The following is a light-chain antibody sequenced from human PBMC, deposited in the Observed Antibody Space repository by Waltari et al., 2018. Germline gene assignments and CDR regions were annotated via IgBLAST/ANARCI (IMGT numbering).Light chain of an antibody. J-gene: IGKJ1*01. CDR1: QSLVYSDGNTY. CDR2: KVS. CDR3: MQGSHWPRT. Sequence: DVVMTQSLLSLPVTLGQPASTSCRSRQSLVYSDGNTYLNRFPQRPGQSTRRLMYKVSNRDSGVPDRFSGGGAGDDVTLKISRVEAEDVGVYYNMQGSHWPRTFGEGTKVEI. V-gene: IGKV2-30*01.